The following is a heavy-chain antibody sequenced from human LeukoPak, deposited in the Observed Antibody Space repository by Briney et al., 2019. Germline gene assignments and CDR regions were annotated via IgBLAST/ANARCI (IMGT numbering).Heavy chain of an antibody. Sequence: TSETLSLTCTVSGGSISSYHWSWIRQPAGKGLEWIGRIYTSGSTNYNPSLKSRVTMSVDTSKNQFSLKLSSVTAADTAVYYCARGDYDILTGYYSHDYWGQGTLVTVSS. D-gene: IGHD3-9*01. CDR3: ARGDYDILTGYYSHDY. CDR2: IYTSGST. CDR1: GGSISSYH. J-gene: IGHJ4*02. V-gene: IGHV4-4*07.